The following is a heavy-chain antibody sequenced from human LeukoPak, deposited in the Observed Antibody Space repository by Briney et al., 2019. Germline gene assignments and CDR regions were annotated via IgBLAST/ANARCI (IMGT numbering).Heavy chain of an antibody. CDR1: GGTFSSYT. CDR3: ASATLRCSGGSCYEMDV. D-gene: IGHD2-15*01. J-gene: IGHJ6*04. V-gene: IGHV1-69*06. Sequence: ASVKVSCKASGGTFSSYTISWVRQAPGQGLEWMGGIIPIFGTTDYAQKFQDRLTITADTSTSTAYMELSRLSSEDTAVYYCASATLRCSGGSCYEMDVWGKGTPVTVSS. CDR2: IIPIFGTT.